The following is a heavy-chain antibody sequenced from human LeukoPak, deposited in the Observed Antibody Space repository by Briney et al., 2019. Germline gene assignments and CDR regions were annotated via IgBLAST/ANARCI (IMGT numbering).Heavy chain of an antibody. V-gene: IGHV4-39*01. J-gene: IGHJ5*02. CDR3: ARQGPVVVPAAIPLYNWFDP. D-gene: IGHD2-2*01. Sequence: SETLSLTCTVSGGSISSSSYYWGWIRQPPGKGLEWIGSIYYSGSTYYNPSLKSRVTISVDTSKNQFSLKLSSVTAADTAVYYCARQGPVVVPAAIPLYNWFDPWGQGTLVTVSS. CDR2: IYYSGST. CDR1: GGSISSSSYY.